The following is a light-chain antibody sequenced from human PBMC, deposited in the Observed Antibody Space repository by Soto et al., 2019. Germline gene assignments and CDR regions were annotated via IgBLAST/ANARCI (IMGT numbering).Light chain of an antibody. V-gene: IGKV1-5*03. CDR3: QQDHSYPLT. Sequence: DIQMTQSPSTLSASVGDRVTITCRASQSISSWLAWYQQKPGKAPKLLIYKASSLESGDPSRFSGSVSGREVTLTISSLQPDDFATYDCQQDHSYPLTFGGGTKGEI. J-gene: IGKJ4*01. CDR1: QSISSW. CDR2: KAS.